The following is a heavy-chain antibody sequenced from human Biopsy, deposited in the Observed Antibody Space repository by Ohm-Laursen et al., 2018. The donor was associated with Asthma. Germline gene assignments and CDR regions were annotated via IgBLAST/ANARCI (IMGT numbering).Heavy chain of an antibody. V-gene: IGHV3-53*01. CDR1: GFSVSAKY. J-gene: IGHJ6*02. CDR3: ARISRLGYNSLDYGMDV. D-gene: IGHD5-24*01. Sequence: SLRLSCAASGFSVSAKYMSWVRQAPGKGLEWVSLIYSGDNTYYADSVKGRFTISRDHSKLYLQMNNLRAEETAVYHCARISRLGYNSLDYGMDVWGQGTTVTVSS. CDR2: IYSGDNT.